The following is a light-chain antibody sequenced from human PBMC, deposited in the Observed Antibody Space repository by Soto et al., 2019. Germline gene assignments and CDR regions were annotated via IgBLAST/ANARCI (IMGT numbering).Light chain of an antibody. CDR1: RSVSSY. V-gene: IGKV3-11*01. Sequence: EIVLTQSPATLSLSPGESATLSCRASRSVSSYLAWYQQKPGQAPRLLIYDASNRPTDIPDRFSGSGSATYLTLTISSLEHEAFAVYSSKQRRNWPITFDQEKRLEI. CDR2: DAS. J-gene: IGKJ5*01. CDR3: KQRRNWPIT.